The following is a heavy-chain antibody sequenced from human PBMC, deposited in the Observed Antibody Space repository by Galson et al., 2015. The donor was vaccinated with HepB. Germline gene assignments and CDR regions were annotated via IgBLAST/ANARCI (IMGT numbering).Heavy chain of an antibody. D-gene: IGHD4-17*01. CDR1: GASISNSSYY. J-gene: IGHJ4*02. CDR3: ARTSTVTPELFDY. CDR2: IYYSGST. Sequence: SETLSLTCTVSGASISNSSYYWAWIRQPPGKGLECIGSIYYSGSTYYNPSLKSRVAISVDTSKNQFSLELSSVTAADTALYHCARTSTVTPELFDYWGQGTLVTVSS. V-gene: IGHV4-39*01.